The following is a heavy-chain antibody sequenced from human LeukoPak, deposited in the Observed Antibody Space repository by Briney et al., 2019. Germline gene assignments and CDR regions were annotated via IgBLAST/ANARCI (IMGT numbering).Heavy chain of an antibody. CDR2: IIPIFGTA. V-gene: IGHV1-69*06. Sequence: ASVKVPCKASGGTFSSYAISWVRQAPGQGLEWMGGIIPIFGTANYAQKFQGRVTITADKSTSTAYMELSSLRSEDTAVYYCASLKYSSSWRFDYWGQGTLVTVSS. D-gene: IGHD6-6*01. CDR3: ASLKYSSSWRFDY. J-gene: IGHJ4*02. CDR1: GGTFSSYA.